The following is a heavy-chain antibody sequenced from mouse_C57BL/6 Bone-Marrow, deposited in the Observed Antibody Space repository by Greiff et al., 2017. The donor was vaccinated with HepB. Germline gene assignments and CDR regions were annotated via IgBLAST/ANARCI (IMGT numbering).Heavy chain of an antibody. V-gene: IGHV5S21*01. D-gene: IGHD1-1*01. CDR2: ISSGGDYI. J-gene: IGHJ1*03. CDR3: TGRFLRFGYFDV. CDR1: GFTFSSYA. Sequence: EVQGVESGEGLVKPGGSLKLSCAASGFTFSSYAMSWVRQTPEKRLEWVAYISSGGDYIYYADTVKGRFTISRDNARNTLYLQLSSLKSEDTAMYYCTGRFLRFGYFDVWGTGTTVTVSS.